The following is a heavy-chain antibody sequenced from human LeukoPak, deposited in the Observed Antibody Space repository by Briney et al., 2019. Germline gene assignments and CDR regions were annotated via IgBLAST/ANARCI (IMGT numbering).Heavy chain of an antibody. Sequence: PSETLSLTCTVSGGSISSHYWSWIRQPPGKGLEWIGYIYYSGSTSYNPSLKSRVTISVDTSKNQFSLKLSSVTAEDTAVYYCAREWASFGVVTPPLYNWFDPWGQGTLVTVSS. CDR3: AREWASFGVVTPPLYNWFDP. CDR1: GGSISSHY. D-gene: IGHD3-3*01. J-gene: IGHJ5*02. CDR2: IYYSGST. V-gene: IGHV4-59*11.